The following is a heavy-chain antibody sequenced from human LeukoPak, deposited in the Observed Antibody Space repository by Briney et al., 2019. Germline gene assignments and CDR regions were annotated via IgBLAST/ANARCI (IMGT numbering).Heavy chain of an antibody. CDR3: TTSGWFDH. CDR1: RFAFSQAW. V-gene: IGHV3-15*01. CDR2: IKSEGDGGTT. D-gene: IGHD1-26*01. Sequence: MTGGSLRLSCVASRFAFSQAWMSWVRQAPGKGLEWVGRIKSEGDGGTTDYAAPVKGRFTISRDDSKNTLFLQMNSLQTEDTAVYYCTTSGWFDHWGQGTLVTVSS. J-gene: IGHJ5*02.